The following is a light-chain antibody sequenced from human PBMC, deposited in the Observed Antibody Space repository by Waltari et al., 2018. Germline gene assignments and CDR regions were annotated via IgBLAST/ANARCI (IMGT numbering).Light chain of an antibody. CDR2: WSS. CDR3: QQYYRNPYT. J-gene: IGKJ2*01. CDR1: QSILYSANNKNY. V-gene: IGKV4-1*01. Sequence: DIVVTQSPDSLAVSPGEKATIPCKCSQSILYSANNKNYLAWFQKKPGQPPKLLIYWSSTRESGVPDRFSGSGSGTEFSLTISGLQAEDVAVYYCQQYYRNPYTFGQGTNLEI.